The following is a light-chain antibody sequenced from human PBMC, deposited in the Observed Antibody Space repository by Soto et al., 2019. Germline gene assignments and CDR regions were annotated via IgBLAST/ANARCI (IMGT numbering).Light chain of an antibody. V-gene: IGLV2-11*01. CDR2: EVT. J-gene: IGLJ7*01. Sequence: QSALTQPRSVSGSPGQSVTISCSGSSSDVGLYDYVSWYQQHPGRAPNLLIHEVTKRPSGVPDRFSGSKSGNTAFLTISGLQTDDEAEYYCCSFAGDYIVWVFGGGTQLTVL. CDR1: SSDVGLYDY. CDR3: CSFAGDYIVWV.